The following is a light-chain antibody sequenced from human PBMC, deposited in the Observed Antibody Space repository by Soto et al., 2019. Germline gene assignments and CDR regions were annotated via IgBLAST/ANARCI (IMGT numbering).Light chain of an antibody. CDR2: AAS. CDR1: QGISSY. J-gene: IGKJ1*01. Sequence: VIWMTQSPSLLSASTGDRVTISCRVSQGISSYLAWYQQKPGKAPELLIYAASTLQSGVPSRFSGSGSGTDFTLTISCLQSEDFATYYCQQYNNYATWTFGQGTKVDIK. V-gene: IGKV1D-8*01. CDR3: QQYNNYATWT.